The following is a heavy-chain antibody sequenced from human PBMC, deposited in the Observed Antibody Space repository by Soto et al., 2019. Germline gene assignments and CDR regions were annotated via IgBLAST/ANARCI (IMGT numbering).Heavy chain of an antibody. Sequence: QVQLVESGGGVVQPGRSLRLSCAASGFTFSSYAMHWVRQAPGKGLEWVAVISYDGSNKYYADSVQGRFTISRDNSKNTLYLQMNSLRAEDTAVYYCARGVEDTYGMDVGGQGTTVTVAS. CDR3: ARGVEDTYGMDV. CDR2: ISYDGSNK. V-gene: IGHV3-30-3*01. D-gene: IGHD2-15*01. CDR1: GFTFSSYA. J-gene: IGHJ6*02.